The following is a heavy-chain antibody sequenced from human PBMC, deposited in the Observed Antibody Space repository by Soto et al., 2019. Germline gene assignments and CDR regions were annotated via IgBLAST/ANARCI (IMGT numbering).Heavy chain of an antibody. Sequence: SVKVTCKASGYTFTSYARQWVRQAPGQRLEWMGWINAGNGNTKYSQKFQGRVTITRDTSASTAYMELSSLRSEDTAVYYCARGAPSEGWFDPWGQGTLVTVSS. J-gene: IGHJ5*02. CDR1: GYTFTSYA. V-gene: IGHV1-3*01. CDR2: INAGNGNT. CDR3: ARGAPSEGWFDP. D-gene: IGHD2-2*01.